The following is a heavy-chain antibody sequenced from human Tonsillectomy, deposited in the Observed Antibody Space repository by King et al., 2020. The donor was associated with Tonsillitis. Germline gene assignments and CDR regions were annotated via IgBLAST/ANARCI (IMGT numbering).Heavy chain of an antibody. J-gene: IGHJ5*02. CDR1: GYTFTSYG. CDR3: ARDRIGLNWLDP. Sequence: QLVQSGAEVKKPGASVKVSCKASGYTFTSYGISWVRQAPGQGLEWMGWISAYNGNIKYAQKFQGRVTMTTDTSTSTADMELRSLRSDDTAVYYCARDRIGLNWLDPWGQGTLVTVSA. CDR2: ISAYNGNI. D-gene: IGHD3-16*01. V-gene: IGHV1-18*01.